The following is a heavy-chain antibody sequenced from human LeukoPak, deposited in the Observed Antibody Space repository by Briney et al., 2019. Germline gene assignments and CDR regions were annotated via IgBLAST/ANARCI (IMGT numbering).Heavy chain of an antibody. CDR2: IIPIFGTA. Sequence: SXKVSCKASGGTFISYAISWVGQAPGQGLEWMGRIIPIFGTANYAQKFQGKVTITTDESTSKAYMELSSLRSEDTAVYYCARVPLSGYYDSSGYMSYWGQGTLVTVSS. CDR1: GGTFISYA. V-gene: IGHV1-69*05. D-gene: IGHD3-22*01. CDR3: ARVPLSGYYDSSGYMSY. J-gene: IGHJ4*02.